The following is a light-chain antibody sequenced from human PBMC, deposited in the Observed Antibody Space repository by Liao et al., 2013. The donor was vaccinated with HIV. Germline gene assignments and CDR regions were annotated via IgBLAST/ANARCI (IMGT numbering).Light chain of an antibody. J-gene: IGLJ2*01. CDR2: YDS. CDR3: QVWDGDFAV. CDR1: NTGSKS. Sequence: SYVLTQPFTVSVAPGETASITCEGKNTGSKSVHWFQQKPGQAPVLVISYDSARPSGIPERFSGSNSGNTATLTITRVEAGDEADYYCQVWDGDFAVFGGGTKLTVL. V-gene: IGLV3-21*04.